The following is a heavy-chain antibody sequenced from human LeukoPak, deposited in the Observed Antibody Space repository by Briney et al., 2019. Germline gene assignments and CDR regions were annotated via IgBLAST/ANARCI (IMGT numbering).Heavy chain of an antibody. CDR1: GFTFSTYW. J-gene: IGHJ4*02. D-gene: IGHD2-2*01. CDR2: IKQDGSEK. CDR3: ARARYCSSLSCYDDY. V-gene: IGHV3-7*01. Sequence: GSLRLSCAASGFTFSTYWMTWVRQAPGKGLEWVANIKQDGSEKYYVDSVKGRFTISRDNAKNSLYLQMNSLRVEDTAVYYCARARYCSSLSCYDDYWAREPWSPSPQ.